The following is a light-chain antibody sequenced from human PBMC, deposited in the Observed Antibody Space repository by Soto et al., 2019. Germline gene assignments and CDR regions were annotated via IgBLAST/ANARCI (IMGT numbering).Light chain of an antibody. CDR2: AAS. Sequence: EIVLTQSPATLSLSPGERATLSCRASQSVSSYLAWYQQKPGQAPRLLIYAASNRATGIPARFSGSGSGTDFTLTISSLAPEDFAVYYCQHRSSWPLTFGGGTKVEIK. CDR3: QHRSSWPLT. V-gene: IGKV3-11*01. CDR1: QSVSSY. J-gene: IGKJ4*01.